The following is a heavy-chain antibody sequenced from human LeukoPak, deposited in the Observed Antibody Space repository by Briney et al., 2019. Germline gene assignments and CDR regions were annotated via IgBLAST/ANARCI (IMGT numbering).Heavy chain of an antibody. D-gene: IGHD5-24*01. CDR3: ARHRARDGYNALAY. Sequence: PSETLSPTCTVSGGSISNYYWSWIRQPPGKALEWIAYMYNSVSNYTPSLKSRVTISVDTSKNQLYMKLSSVTAADTAVYYCARHRARDGYNALAYWGQGTLVTVSS. V-gene: IGHV4-59*08. CDR1: GGSISNYY. J-gene: IGHJ4*02. CDR2: MYNSVS.